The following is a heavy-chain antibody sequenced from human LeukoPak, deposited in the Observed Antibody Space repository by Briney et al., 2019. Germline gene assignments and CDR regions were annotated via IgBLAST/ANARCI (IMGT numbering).Heavy chain of an antibody. Sequence: SETLSLTCTVSGGSISSGSYYWSWIRQPPGKGLEWIGYIYYSGNTNYNPSLKSRVTISVDTSKNQFSLKLNSVTAADTAFYYCTRGGGYPYLNWFDPWGQGTLVTVSS. D-gene: IGHD3-16*01. CDR1: GGSISSGSYY. CDR2: IYYSGNT. V-gene: IGHV4-61*01. J-gene: IGHJ5*02. CDR3: TRGGGYPYLNWFDP.